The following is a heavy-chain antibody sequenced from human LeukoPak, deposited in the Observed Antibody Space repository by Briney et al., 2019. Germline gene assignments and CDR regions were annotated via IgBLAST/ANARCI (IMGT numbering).Heavy chain of an antibody. CDR3: ARVKVKQWLVRTFDY. CDR2: ISYEGSNK. Sequence: GGSLRLSCAASGFTFSNYALHWVRQAPGKGREWVAFISYEGSNKYYADSVKGRFTISRDNSKNTLFLQMNSLRAEDTAVYYCARVKVKQWLVRTFDYWGQGTLVTVSS. CDR1: GFTFSNYA. J-gene: IGHJ4*02. D-gene: IGHD6-19*01. V-gene: IGHV3-30*04.